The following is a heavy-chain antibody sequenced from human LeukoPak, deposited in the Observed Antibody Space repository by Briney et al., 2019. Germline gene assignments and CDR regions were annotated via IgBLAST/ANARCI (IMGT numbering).Heavy chain of an antibody. CDR2: IYSGGTT. D-gene: IGHD5-18*01. Sequence: GGSLRLSCAASGXTVSTNCLTWVRQAPGKGLEWVSTIYSGGTTYYADSVMGRFTISRHNSRNTLYLQMNSLRAEDTAVYYCARVDTVMAYYFDLWGQGTLVTVSS. J-gene: IGHJ4*02. CDR1: GXTVSTNC. CDR3: ARVDTVMAYYFDL. V-gene: IGHV3-53*04.